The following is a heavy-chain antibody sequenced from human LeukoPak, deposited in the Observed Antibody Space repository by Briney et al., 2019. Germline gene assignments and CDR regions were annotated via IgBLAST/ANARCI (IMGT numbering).Heavy chain of an antibody. CDR3: ARDHYGDSDWYFDL. J-gene: IGHJ2*01. CDR2: IYHSGST. Sequence: SGTLSLTCAVSGGSISSSNWWSWVRQPPGKGLEWIGEIYHSGSTNYNPSLKSRVTISVDKSKNQFSLKLSSVTAADTAVYYCARDHYGDSDWYFDLWGRGALVTVSS. CDR1: GGSISSSNW. V-gene: IGHV4-4*02. D-gene: IGHD4-17*01.